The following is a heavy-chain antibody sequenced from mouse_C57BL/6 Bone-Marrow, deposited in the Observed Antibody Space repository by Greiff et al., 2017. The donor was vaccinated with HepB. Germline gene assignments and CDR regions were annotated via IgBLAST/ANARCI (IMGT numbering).Heavy chain of an antibody. CDR3: ARSDYYGFYFDY. D-gene: IGHD1-1*01. CDR2: IYPRSGNT. CDR1: GYTFTSYG. J-gene: IGHJ2*01. Sequence: QVQLQQSGAELARPGASVKLSCKASGYTFTSYGISWVKQRTGQGLVWIGEIYPRSGNTYYNEKFKGKATLTADKSSSTAYMELRSLTSEDSAVYFCARSDYYGFYFDYWGQGTTLTVSS. V-gene: IGHV1-81*01.